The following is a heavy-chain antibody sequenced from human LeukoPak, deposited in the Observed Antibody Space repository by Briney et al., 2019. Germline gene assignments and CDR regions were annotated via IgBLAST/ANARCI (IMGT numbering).Heavy chain of an antibody. J-gene: IGHJ4*02. CDR2: ISWNSGSI. D-gene: IGHD3-22*01. CDR1: GFIFNNYA. V-gene: IGHV3-9*01. CDR3: ATSYYYDSSGYYYYFDY. Sequence: GGSLRLSCAGSGFIFNNYAMHWVRQPPGKGLEWVSGISWNSGSIDYADSVKGRFTISRDNAKNSLYLQMNSLRAEDTAVYYCATSYYYDSSGYYYYFDYWGQGTLVTVSS.